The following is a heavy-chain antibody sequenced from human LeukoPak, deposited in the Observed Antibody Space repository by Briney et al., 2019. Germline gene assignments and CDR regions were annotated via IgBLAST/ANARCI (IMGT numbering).Heavy chain of an antibody. CDR1: GFTFSSYA. CDR2: ISYDGSNK. CDR3: ARDLSAFDI. J-gene: IGHJ3*02. V-gene: IGHV3-30*01. Sequence: PGRSLRLSCAASGFTFSSYAMHCVRQAPAKGLEWVAVISYDGSNKYYADSVKGRFTISRDNSKNTLYLQMNSLRAEDTAVYYCARDLSAFDIWGQGTMVTVSS.